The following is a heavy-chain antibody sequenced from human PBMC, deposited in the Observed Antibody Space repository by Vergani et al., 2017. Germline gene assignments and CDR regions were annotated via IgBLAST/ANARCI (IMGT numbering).Heavy chain of an antibody. D-gene: IGHD3-22*01. V-gene: IGHV3-30*18. J-gene: IGHJ1*01. CDR3: AKRDYYYGGSGYNGSWIQH. Sequence: QVQLVESGGGVVQPGRSLRLSCAASGFTFSSYGMHWVRQAPGKGLEWVAVISYDGSNKYYADSVKGRFTISRDNSKNTLYLQMNSLRAEDTAVYYCAKRDYYYGGSGYNGSWIQHWGQGTLVTVSS. CDR1: GFTFSSYG. CDR2: ISYDGSNK.